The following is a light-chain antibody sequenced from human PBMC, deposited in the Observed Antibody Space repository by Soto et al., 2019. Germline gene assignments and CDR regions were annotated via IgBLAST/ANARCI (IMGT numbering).Light chain of an antibody. J-gene: IGKJ1*01. V-gene: IGKV1-9*01. CDR1: QGISSY. Sequence: DIQLTQSPSFLSASVGDRVTITCRASQGISSYLAWYQQKPGKAPKLLIYAASTLQSGVPSRFSGSGSGTEFTLTISSLQPEDFATYYCQQLNSYPWTFGQGTKVDI. CDR2: AAS. CDR3: QQLNSYPWT.